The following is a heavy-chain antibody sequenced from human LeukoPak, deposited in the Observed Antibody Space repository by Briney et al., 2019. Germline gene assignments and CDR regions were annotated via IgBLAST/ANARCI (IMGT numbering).Heavy chain of an antibody. CDR3: ARFYCSSNSCLDDY. CDR2: INSDGSST. D-gene: IGHD2-2*01. J-gene: IGHJ4*02. Sequence: GGSLRLSCAASGFTFSSYWMHWVRQAPGKGLVRVSRINSDGSSTSYAESVKGRFTISRDNAKNTLYLQMNSLRAEDTAVYYCARFYCSSNSCLDDYWGQGTLVTVSS. V-gene: IGHV3-74*01. CDR1: GFTFSSYW.